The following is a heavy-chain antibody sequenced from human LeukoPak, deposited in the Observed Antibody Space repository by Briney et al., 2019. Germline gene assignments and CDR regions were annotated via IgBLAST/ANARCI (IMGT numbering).Heavy chain of an antibody. D-gene: IGHD6-13*01. Sequence: GESLKISCEGSGYSFTSYWIGWVRPMPGKGLEWMGIIYPGDSDTRYSPSFQGQVTISADKSISTAYLQWSSLKASDTAMYYCARHENIAAAGWFDPWGQGTLVTVSS. CDR2: IYPGDSDT. CDR3: ARHENIAAAGWFDP. CDR1: GYSFTSYW. J-gene: IGHJ5*02. V-gene: IGHV5-51*01.